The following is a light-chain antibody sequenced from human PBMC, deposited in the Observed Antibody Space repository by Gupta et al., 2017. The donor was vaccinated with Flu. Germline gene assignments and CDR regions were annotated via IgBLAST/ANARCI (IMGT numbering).Light chain of an antibody. V-gene: IGLV3-19*01. Sequence: SSELTQDPAVSVALVQTVRITCQGDSLRNSYANWDQQKPGQGPALVINDKNIRRSASPARFSCSTSGDTAAFTTTGAQAAEEAAYYYYSPDNTDNHHSVFGGGTKLTVL. J-gene: IGLJ2*01. CDR1: SLRNSY. CDR3: YSPDNTDNHHSV. CDR2: DKN.